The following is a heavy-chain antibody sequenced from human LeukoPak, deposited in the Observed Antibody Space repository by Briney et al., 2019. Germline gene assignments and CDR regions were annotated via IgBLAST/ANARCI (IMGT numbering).Heavy chain of an antibody. Sequence: GGSLRLSCAASGFTFSAHTMAWVRQAPGRGLEWVSSVSAVSNYIYYADSVKGRFTISRDNAKNTLYLQMNSLRAEDTAVYYCARVARGYSYADAFDIWGQGTMVTVSS. CDR3: ARVARGYSYADAFDI. V-gene: IGHV3-21*01. CDR1: GFTFSAHT. D-gene: IGHD5-18*01. CDR2: VSAVSNYI. J-gene: IGHJ3*02.